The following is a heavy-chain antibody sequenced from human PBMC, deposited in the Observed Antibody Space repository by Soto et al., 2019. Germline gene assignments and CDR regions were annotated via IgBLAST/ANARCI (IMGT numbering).Heavy chain of an antibody. CDR1: GGSISSSNW. Sequence: SETLSRTCAVSGGSISSSNWWSWVRQPPGKGLEWIGEIYHSGSTNYNPSLKSRVTISVDKSKNQFSLKLSSVTAADTAVYYCATSGYSSGWDKFDYWGQGTLVTVSS. CDR2: IYHSGST. J-gene: IGHJ4*02. D-gene: IGHD6-19*01. V-gene: IGHV4-4*02. CDR3: ATSGYSSGWDKFDY.